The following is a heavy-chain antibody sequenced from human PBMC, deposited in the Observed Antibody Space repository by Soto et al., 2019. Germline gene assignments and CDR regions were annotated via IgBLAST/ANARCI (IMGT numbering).Heavy chain of an antibody. Sequence: VQLLESGGGLVQPGGSLRLSCAASGFTFSNKAMHWVRQAPGKGLEWVGVISYDGSNKYYADSVKGRFTISRDNSKSTLYLQMNSLRAEDTAVYYCASVRDYGDLDYWGQGTLVTVSS. CDR3: ASVRDYGDLDY. D-gene: IGHD4-17*01. CDR2: ISYDGSNK. J-gene: IGHJ4*02. CDR1: GFTFSNKA. V-gene: IGHV3-30-3*01.